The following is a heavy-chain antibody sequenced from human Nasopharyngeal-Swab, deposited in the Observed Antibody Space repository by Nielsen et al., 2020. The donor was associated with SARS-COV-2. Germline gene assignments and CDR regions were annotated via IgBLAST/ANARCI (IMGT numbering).Heavy chain of an antibody. CDR1: GYTFTSYG. J-gene: IGHJ4*02. V-gene: IGHV1-18*01. CDR2: ISAYNGNT. Sequence: ASVKVYCKASGYTFTSYGISWVRQAPGQGLEWMGWISAYNGNTNYAQKLKGRVTMTTYKSTSTAYMELRSLRSDDTAVYYCARYWYSSSPFDYWGQGTLVTVSS. D-gene: IGHD6-6*01. CDR3: ARYWYSSSPFDY.